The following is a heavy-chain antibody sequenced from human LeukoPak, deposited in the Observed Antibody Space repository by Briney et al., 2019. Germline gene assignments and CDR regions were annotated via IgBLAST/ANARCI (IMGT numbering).Heavy chain of an antibody. J-gene: IGHJ3*02. CDR1: GFSFSSYW. CDR2: IRGDESRK. CDR3: ARDANYHVDI. V-gene: IGHV3-7*01. D-gene: IGHD3-10*01. Sequence: GGSLRLSCAASGFSFSSYWMTWLRQAPGKGLEWVANIRGDESRKYYLDSVTGRFTISRDNAKNSLYLQMNSLRAEDTAVYYCARDANYHVDIWGQGTMVTVSS.